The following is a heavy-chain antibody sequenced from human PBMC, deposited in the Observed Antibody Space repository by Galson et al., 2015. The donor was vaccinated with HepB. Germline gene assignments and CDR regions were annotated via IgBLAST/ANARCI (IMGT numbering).Heavy chain of an antibody. V-gene: IGHV3-30-3*01. D-gene: IGHD6-19*01. Sequence: SLRLSCAASGLIFNSYAMTWVRQAPGKGLEWVAFISYDGSNRYYADSVKGRFTISRDNSQNTLYLQMNSLRPEDTAVYYCAREPYSSGWAKRGRYFDYWGQGALVTVSS. CDR1: GLIFNSYA. CDR2: ISYDGSNR. CDR3: AREPYSSGWAKRGRYFDY. J-gene: IGHJ4*02.